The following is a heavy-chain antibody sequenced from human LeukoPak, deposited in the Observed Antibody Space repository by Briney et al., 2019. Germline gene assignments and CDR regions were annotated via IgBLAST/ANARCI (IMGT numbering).Heavy chain of an antibody. Sequence: SETLSLTCAVYGGSFSGYYWSWIRQPPGKGLEWIGEINHSGSTNYNPSLKSRVTISVDMSKNQFSLNLSSVTAADPAVYYCARLGGAYVGHFDYWGQGTLVTVSS. CDR3: ARLGGAYVGHFDY. CDR1: GGSFSGYY. J-gene: IGHJ4*02. V-gene: IGHV4-34*01. CDR2: INHSGST. D-gene: IGHD3-16*01.